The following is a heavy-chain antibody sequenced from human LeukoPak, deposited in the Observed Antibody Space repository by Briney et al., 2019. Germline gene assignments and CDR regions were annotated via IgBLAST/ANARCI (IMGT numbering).Heavy chain of an antibody. CDR1: GFSVSGYW. J-gene: IGHJ4*02. Sequence: GGSLRLSCAVSGFSVSGYWMTWVRQAPGKGLEWVANIKQDGSEKNYVDSVKGGFTISRDNAENPLFLQMNSLRVEDTAVYYCAREWQGGIAAAGTRIEGDYWGQGTLVAVSS. V-gene: IGHV3-7*01. CDR3: AREWQGGIAAAGTRIEGDY. D-gene: IGHD6-13*01. CDR2: IKQDGSEK.